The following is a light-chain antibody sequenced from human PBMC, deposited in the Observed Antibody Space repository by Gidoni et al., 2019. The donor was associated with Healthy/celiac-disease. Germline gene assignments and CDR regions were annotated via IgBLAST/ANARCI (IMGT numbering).Light chain of an antibody. V-gene: IGLV3-1*01. J-gene: IGLJ2*01. CDR2: QAS. CDR3: QAWDSSEV. Sequence: SYELTQPPSVSVSPGQTASITRSGDKLGDKYACWYQPKPGQSPVLVIYQASKRPSGIPERFSGSNSGNTATLTISGTQAMDEADYYCQAWDSSEVFGGGTKLTVL. CDR1: KLGDKY.